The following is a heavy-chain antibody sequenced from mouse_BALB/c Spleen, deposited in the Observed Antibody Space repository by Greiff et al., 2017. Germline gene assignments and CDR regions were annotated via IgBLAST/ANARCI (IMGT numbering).Heavy chain of an antibody. CDR2: INSNGGST. V-gene: IGHV5-6-3*01. D-gene: IGHD1-2*01. CDR3: ARVPHYYGYTYYFDY. J-gene: IGHJ2*01. CDR1: GFTFSSYG. Sequence: EVKLQESGGGLVQPGGSLKLSCAASGFTFSSYGMSWVRQTPDKRLELVATINSNGGSTYYPDSVKGRFTISRDNAKNTLYLQMSSLKSDDTAMYYCARVPHYYGYTYYFDYWGQGTTLTVSS.